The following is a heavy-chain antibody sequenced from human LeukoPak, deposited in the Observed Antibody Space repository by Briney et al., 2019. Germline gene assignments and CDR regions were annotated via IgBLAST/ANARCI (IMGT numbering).Heavy chain of an antibody. CDR3: ARKAKVATYFDY. CDR1: GGSFSGYY. Sequence: SETLSLTCAVYGGSFSGYYWSWIRQPAGEGLEWIGRIYTSGSTSYTPSLKSRVTMSLDTSKKQSSLRLTSVAAADTAVYYCARKAKVATYFDYWGQGILVTVSS. D-gene: IGHD2-15*01. V-gene: IGHV4-59*10. J-gene: IGHJ4*02. CDR2: IYTSGST.